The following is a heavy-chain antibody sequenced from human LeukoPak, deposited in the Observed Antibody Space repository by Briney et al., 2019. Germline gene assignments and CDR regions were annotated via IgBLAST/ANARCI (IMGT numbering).Heavy chain of an antibody. CDR2: INSDGSST. CDR3: ARAYYTVTPLDFDY. Sequence: GGSLRLSCAASGFTFSSYTMSWVRQAPGKGLVWVSRINSDGSSTSYADSVKGRFTISRDNAKNTLYLQMNSLRAEDTAVYYCARAYYTVTPLDFDYWGQGTLVTVSS. V-gene: IGHV3-74*01. CDR1: GFTFSSYT. D-gene: IGHD4-17*01. J-gene: IGHJ4*02.